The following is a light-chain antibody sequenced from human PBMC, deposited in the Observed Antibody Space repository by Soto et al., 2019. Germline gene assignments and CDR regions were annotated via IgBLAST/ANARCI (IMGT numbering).Light chain of an antibody. Sequence: QSVLTQPPSASETPGQRVAISCSGSSSNIGSHAVNWFQHLPGTAPKLLIYSNNQRPSGVPGRFSASKSGTSASLAISGLQSEDEADYYCAAWDDSLNGPHVVFGGGTKVTVL. J-gene: IGLJ2*01. V-gene: IGLV1-44*01. CDR2: SNN. CDR3: AAWDDSLNGPHVV. CDR1: SSNIGSHA.